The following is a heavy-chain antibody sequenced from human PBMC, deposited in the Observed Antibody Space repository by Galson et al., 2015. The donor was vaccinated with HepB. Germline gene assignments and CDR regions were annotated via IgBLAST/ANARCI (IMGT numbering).Heavy chain of an antibody. CDR3: AKDLGGYSYGPDYYYYYGMDV. Sequence: SLRLSCAASGFTFDDYTMHWVRQAPGKGLEWVSLISWDGGSTYYADSVKGRFTISRDNSKNSLYLQMNSLRTEDTALYYCAKDLGGYSYGPDYYYYYGMDVWGQGTTVTVSS. D-gene: IGHD5-18*01. V-gene: IGHV3-43*01. CDR2: ISWDGGST. J-gene: IGHJ6*02. CDR1: GFTFDDYT.